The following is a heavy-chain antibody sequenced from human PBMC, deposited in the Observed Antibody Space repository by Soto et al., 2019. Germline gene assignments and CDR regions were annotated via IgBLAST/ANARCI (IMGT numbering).Heavy chain of an antibody. V-gene: IGHV1-24*01. CDR1: GYTLTELS. D-gene: IGHD3-22*01. J-gene: IGHJ4*02. CDR2: FDPEDGET. Sequence: ASVKVSCKVSGYTLTELSMHWVRQAPGKGLEWMGGFDPEDGETIYAQKFQGRVTMTEDTSTDTAYMELSSLRSEDMAVYYCATSASITMIVVVHGGYYFDYWGQGTLVTVSS. CDR3: ATSASITMIVVVHGGYYFDY.